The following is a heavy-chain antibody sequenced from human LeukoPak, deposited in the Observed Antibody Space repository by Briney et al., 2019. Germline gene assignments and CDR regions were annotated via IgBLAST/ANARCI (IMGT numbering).Heavy chain of an antibody. Sequence: GGSLRLSCAASGFTFSSYAMHWVRQAPGKGLEWVAVISYDGSNKYYADSVKGRFTISRDNSKNTLYLQMNSLRAEDTAVYYCARDSWGYGSGEGCLDYWGQGTLVTVSS. J-gene: IGHJ4*02. CDR1: GFTFSSYA. D-gene: IGHD6-19*01. V-gene: IGHV3-30*01. CDR3: ARDSWGYGSGEGCLDY. CDR2: ISYDGSNK.